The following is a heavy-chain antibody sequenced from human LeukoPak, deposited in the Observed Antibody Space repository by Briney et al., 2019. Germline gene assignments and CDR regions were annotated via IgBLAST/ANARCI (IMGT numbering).Heavy chain of an antibody. D-gene: IGHD3-22*01. CDR2: ISGSGGST. V-gene: IGHV3-23*01. J-gene: IGHJ4*02. Sequence: GASLRLSCAASGFTFSSYAMSWVRQAPGKGLEWVSAISGSGGSTYYADSVKGRFTISRDNSKNTLYLQMNSLRAEDTAVYYCAKDKWYYYDSSGYYHDYWGQGTLATVSS. CDR3: AKDKWYYYDSSGYYHDY. CDR1: GFTFSSYA.